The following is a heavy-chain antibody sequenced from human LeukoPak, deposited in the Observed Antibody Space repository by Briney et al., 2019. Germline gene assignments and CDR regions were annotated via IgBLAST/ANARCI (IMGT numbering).Heavy chain of an antibody. J-gene: IGHJ6*02. CDR2: IYTSGST. CDR3: ARARYSGSYHYYYYYGMDV. V-gene: IGHV4-4*07. D-gene: IGHD1-26*01. Sequence: SETLSLTCTVSGGSISSYYWSWIRQPAGKGLEWIGRIYTSGSTNYNPSLKSRVTISVDTSKNQFSLKLSSVTAADTAVYYCARARYSGSYHYYYYYGMDVWGQGTTVTVSS. CDR1: GGSISSYY.